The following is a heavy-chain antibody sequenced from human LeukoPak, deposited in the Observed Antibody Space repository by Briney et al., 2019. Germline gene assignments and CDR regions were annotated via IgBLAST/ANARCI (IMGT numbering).Heavy chain of an antibody. CDR1: GYTFTRYY. Sequence: GASVKLSCKASGYTFTRYYMHWVRQAPGHGLEWMGIINPSGGSTSYAQKFQGRVTMTRDMSTSTVYMELSSLRSEDTAVYYCAAGPGAISSDYWGQGTLVTVSS. V-gene: IGHV1-46*01. CDR3: AAGPGAISSDY. CDR2: INPSGGST. D-gene: IGHD3-10*01. J-gene: IGHJ4*02.